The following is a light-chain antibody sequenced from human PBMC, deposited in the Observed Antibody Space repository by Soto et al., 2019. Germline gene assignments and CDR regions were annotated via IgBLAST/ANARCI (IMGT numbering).Light chain of an antibody. V-gene: IGKV3-20*01. CDR2: DAS. J-gene: IGKJ4*01. Sequence: EIVFAQAPGTPSFSPGERATLSFRASQTVRNNYLAWYQQKPGQAPRLLIYDASSRATGIPDRFSGGGSGTDFTLTISRLEPEDFAVYYCQQFSSYPLTFGGGTKVDI. CDR1: QTVRNNY. CDR3: QQFSSYPLT.